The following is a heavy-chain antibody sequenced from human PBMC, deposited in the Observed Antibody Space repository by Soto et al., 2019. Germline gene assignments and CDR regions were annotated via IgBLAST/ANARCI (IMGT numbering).Heavy chain of an antibody. CDR3: AKGLSVIQEWIIDGH. V-gene: IGHV3-30*18. J-gene: IGHJ4*02. Sequence: GGALRLSCAVSGFTLISYGIHWVRQAPCKGLEWVAFMSYDGNKKYYADSVKGRFTISRDNSKNTLYLQMDSLRADDTAMYYCAKGLSVIQEWIIDGHWGQGTQVTVSS. CDR1: GFTLISYG. CDR2: MSYDGNKK. D-gene: IGHD5-18*01.